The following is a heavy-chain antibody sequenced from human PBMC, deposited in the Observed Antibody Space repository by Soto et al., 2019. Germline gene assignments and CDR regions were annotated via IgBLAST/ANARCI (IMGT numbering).Heavy chain of an antibody. CDR3: ARGLSRSSTRFITMVSSYFDY. CDR1: GFTFSSYA. D-gene: IGHD3-10*01. CDR2: ISYDGSNK. Sequence: GGSLRLSCAASGFTFSSYAMHWVRQAPGKGLEWVAVISYDGSNKYYADSVKGRFTISRDNSKNTLYLQMNSLRAEDTAVYYCARGLSRSSTRFITMVSSYFDYWGQGTLVTVSS. J-gene: IGHJ4*02. V-gene: IGHV3-30-3*01.